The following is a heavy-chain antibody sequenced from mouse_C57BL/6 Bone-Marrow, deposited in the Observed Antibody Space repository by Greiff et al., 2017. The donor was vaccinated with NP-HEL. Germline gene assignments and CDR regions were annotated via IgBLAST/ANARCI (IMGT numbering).Heavy chain of an antibody. Sequence: QVQLQQSGAELAKPGASVKLSCKASGYTFTSYWMHWVKQRPGQGLEWIGYINPSSGYTKYNQKFKDKATLTAYKSASTAYMQLSSLTYEDSAVYYCARIYDGYFYAMDYWGQGTSVTVSS. CDR3: ARIYDGYFYAMDY. CDR1: GYTFTSYW. D-gene: IGHD2-3*01. V-gene: IGHV1-7*01. CDR2: INPSSGYT. J-gene: IGHJ4*01.